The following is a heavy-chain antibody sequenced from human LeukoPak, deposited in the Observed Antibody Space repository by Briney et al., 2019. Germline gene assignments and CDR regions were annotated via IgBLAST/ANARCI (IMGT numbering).Heavy chain of an antibody. V-gene: IGHV4-34*01. CDR3: ARGGYSYGSPFDY. J-gene: IGHJ4*02. CDR1: GGSFSGYY. D-gene: IGHD5-18*01. Sequence: SETLSLTCAVYGGSFSGYYWSWIRQPPGKGLEWIGEINHSGSTNYNPSLKSRVTISVDTSKNQFSLKLSSVTAADTAVYYCARGGYSYGSPFDYRGQGTLVTVSS. CDR2: INHSGST.